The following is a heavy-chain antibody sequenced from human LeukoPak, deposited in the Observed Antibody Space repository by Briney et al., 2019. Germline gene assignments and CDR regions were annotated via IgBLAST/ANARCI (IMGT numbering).Heavy chain of an antibody. D-gene: IGHD6-19*01. J-gene: IGHJ4*02. CDR3: AKGGGRSGCDY. Sequence: PGGSLRLSCAASGFTFSSYGMHWVRQAPGKGLEWVAVISYVGSNKYYADSVKGRFTISRDNSKNTLYLQMNSLRAEDTAVYYCAKGGGRSGCDYWGQGTLVTVSS. V-gene: IGHV3-30*18. CDR1: GFTFSSYG. CDR2: ISYVGSNK.